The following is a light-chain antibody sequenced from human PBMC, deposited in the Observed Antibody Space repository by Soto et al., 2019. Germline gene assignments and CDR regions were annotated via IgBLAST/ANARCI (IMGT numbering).Light chain of an antibody. CDR2: GAS. CDR1: QSVSSY. Sequence: EVVLTQSPVTLSLSPGERATLSCRASQSVSSYLAWYQQKPGQAPRLLIYGASNRATGVPDRFSGGGSATDFTLTISRLEPEDFAVYYCQQYDDSPLTFGGGTKVDI. CDR3: QQYDDSPLT. V-gene: IGKV3-20*01. J-gene: IGKJ4*01.